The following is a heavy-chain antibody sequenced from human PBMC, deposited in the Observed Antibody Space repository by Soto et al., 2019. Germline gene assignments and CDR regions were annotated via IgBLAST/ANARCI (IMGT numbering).Heavy chain of an antibody. Sequence: SETLSLTCTVSGGSISSGGYYWSWIRQHPGKGLEWIGYIYYSGSTYYNPSLKSRVTISVDTSKNQFSLKLSSVTAADPAVYYCARRPARADMVRGVIITKTYGGFDIWGQGTMVTVSS. D-gene: IGHD3-10*01. CDR2: IYYSGST. CDR3: ARRPARADMVRGVIITKTYGGFDI. V-gene: IGHV4-31*03. J-gene: IGHJ3*02. CDR1: GGSISSGGYY.